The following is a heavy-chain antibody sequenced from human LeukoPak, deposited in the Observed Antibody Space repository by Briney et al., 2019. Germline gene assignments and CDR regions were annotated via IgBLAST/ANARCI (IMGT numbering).Heavy chain of an antibody. Sequence: LTGGSLRLSCAASGFTFSSYAMSWVRQAPGKGLEWVSAISGSGGSTYYADSVKGRFTISRDNSKNTLYLQMNSPRAEDTAVYYCAKSSGYSYGYFDYWGQGTLVTVSS. CDR3: AKSSGYSYGYFDY. V-gene: IGHV3-23*01. J-gene: IGHJ4*02. CDR1: GFTFSSYA. CDR2: ISGSGGST. D-gene: IGHD5-18*01.